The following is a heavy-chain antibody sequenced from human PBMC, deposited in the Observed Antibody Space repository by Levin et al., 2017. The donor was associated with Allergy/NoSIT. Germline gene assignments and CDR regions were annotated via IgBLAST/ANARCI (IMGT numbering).Heavy chain of an antibody. CDR1: GFTFSDYA. CDR3: AKDLSVRITVPGPRRGNDY. CDR2: ISATGDRT. V-gene: IGHV3-23*01. D-gene: IGHD3-10*01. J-gene: IGHJ4*02. Sequence: PGGSLRLSCAVSGFTFSDYAMTWVRQAPGKGLEWVAGISATGDRTYYGDSMKGRITISRDNSKGTLYLQMHSLRAEDTAKYYCAKDLSVRITVPGPRRGNDYWGQGVLVTVSS.